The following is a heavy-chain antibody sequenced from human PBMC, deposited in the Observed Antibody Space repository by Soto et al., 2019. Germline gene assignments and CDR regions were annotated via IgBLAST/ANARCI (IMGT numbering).Heavy chain of an antibody. CDR1: GFTFSSYA. V-gene: IGHV3-30*18. CDR2: ISYDGSNK. J-gene: IGHJ4*02. D-gene: IGHD3-10*01. CDR3: AKDAPLYGSGSYYPDY. Sequence: GGSLRLSCAASGFTFSSYAMSWVRQAPGKGLEWVAVISYDGSNKYYADSVKGRFTISRDNSKNTLYLQMNSLRAEDTAVYYCAKDAPLYGSGSYYPDYWGQGTLVTVSS.